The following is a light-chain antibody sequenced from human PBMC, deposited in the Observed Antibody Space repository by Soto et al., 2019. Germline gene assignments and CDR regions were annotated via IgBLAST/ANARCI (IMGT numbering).Light chain of an antibody. Sequence: SYELTQPPSVSVAPGQTATVTCGGDNIGAKSVHWYQQKPGQAPVLVVHDDRDRPSGIPDRFSGSNSGKTATLTISRVEAGDEAEYSCQVWHSSTDNYVFGIGIRSP. CDR2: DDR. CDR1: NIGAKS. CDR3: QVWHSSTDNYV. V-gene: IGLV3-21*02. J-gene: IGLJ1*01.